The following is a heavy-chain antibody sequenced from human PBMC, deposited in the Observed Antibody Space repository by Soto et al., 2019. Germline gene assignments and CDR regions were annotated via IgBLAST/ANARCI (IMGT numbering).Heavy chain of an antibody. V-gene: IGHV1-69*06. CDR3: ARGGYSSNWSNLFDRSGVDV. J-gene: IGHJ6*02. CDR1: GGTFSSYA. D-gene: IGHD6-13*01. CDR2: IVPLFRTT. Sequence: QVQLVQSGAEAKKPGSSVKVSCKTSGGTFSSYAISWVRQAPGQGLEWMGGIVPLFRTTNYAQKFQGRVTITAETSAYTVYMELSVPRSGDTAVYYCARGGYSSNWSNLFDRSGVDVWGQGTTVTVCS.